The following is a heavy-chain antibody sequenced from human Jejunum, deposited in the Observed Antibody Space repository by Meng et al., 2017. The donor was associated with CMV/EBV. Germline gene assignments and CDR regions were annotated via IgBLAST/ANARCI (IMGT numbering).Heavy chain of an antibody. CDR2: LNPYTGDT. J-gene: IGHJ4*02. CDR3: AKDAGSFLDYYFDF. CDR1: EYTFTDYY. D-gene: IGHD3-10*01. Sequence: SEYTFTDYYVHCVRQAPGQALEWLGSLNPYTGDTNYAQTFQGTVSMTRDPPTNTAYMELTRLRSDDTALYYCAKDAGSFLDYYFDFWGQGTLVTVSS. V-gene: IGHV1-2*02.